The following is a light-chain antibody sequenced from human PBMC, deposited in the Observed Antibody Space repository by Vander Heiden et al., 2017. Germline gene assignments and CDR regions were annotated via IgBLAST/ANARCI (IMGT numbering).Light chain of an antibody. CDR1: SSNIGAGYD. Sequence: QSVLTQPPSVSGAPGQRVTIPCTGSSSNIGAGYDVHWYQQLPGTAPKLLISGNSNRPSGVPDRFSGSKSGTSASLAITGLQAEDEADYYCQSYDSSLSGPHWVFGGGTKLTVL. V-gene: IGLV1-40*01. CDR3: QSYDSSLSGPHWV. CDR2: GNS. J-gene: IGLJ3*02.